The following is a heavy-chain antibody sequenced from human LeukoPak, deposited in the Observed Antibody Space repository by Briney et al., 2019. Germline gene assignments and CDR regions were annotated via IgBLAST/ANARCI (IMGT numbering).Heavy chain of an antibody. CDR3: AREGCTNGVCYTYFYYYMDV. J-gene: IGHJ6*03. Sequence: KPSETLSLTCAVYGGSFSGYYWSWIRQPPGKGLEWIGEINHSGSTNYNPSLKSRVTISVDTSKNQFSLKLSSVTAADTAVYYCAREGCTNGVCYTYFYYYMDVWGKGTTVTVSS. CDR2: INHSGST. D-gene: IGHD2-8*01. V-gene: IGHV4-34*01. CDR1: GGSFSGYY.